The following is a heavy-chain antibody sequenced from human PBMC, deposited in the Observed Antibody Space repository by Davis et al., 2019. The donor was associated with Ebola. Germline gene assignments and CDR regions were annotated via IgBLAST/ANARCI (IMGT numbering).Heavy chain of an antibody. D-gene: IGHD6-25*01. Sequence: GGSPRLSCAASGFTFTDYYMSWIRQAPGTGLEWVSHVGGSGSSVFYADSVKGRFTISRDNSKNSLYLQMDSLRAEDTAVYYCARRLDAFDVWGQGTVVSVS. CDR1: GFTFTDYY. J-gene: IGHJ3*01. CDR2: VGGSGSSV. CDR3: ARRLDAFDV. V-gene: IGHV3-11*01.